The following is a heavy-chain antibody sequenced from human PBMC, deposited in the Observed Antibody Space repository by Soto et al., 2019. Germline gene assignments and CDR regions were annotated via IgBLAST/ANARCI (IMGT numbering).Heavy chain of an antibody. V-gene: IGHV1-69*06. J-gene: IGHJ6*02. CDR1: GGTFGNSA. Sequence: QVQLVQSGAEVKKPGSSVKVSCKASGGTFGNSAISWVRQAPGQGLEWMGGIIPSFATGNSAPEFQGRLTITADKSTTPAYMELSSLRAEDVAVYYCARYYYGSVRYWFYGMDVWGQGTTVTVSS. CDR2: IIPSFATG. CDR3: ARYYYGSVRYWFYGMDV. D-gene: IGHD3-10*01.